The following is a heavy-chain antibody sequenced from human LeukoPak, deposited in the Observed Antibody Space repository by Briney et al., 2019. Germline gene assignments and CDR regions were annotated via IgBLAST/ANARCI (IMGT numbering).Heavy chain of an antibody. CDR3: ASFYCSGGSCYRKDSGPIDY. CDR2: ISSSSSYI. CDR1: GFTFSSYS. V-gene: IGHV3-21*01. D-gene: IGHD2-15*01. Sequence: GGSLRLSCAASGFTFSSYSMNWVRQAPGKGLEWVSSISSSSSYIYYADSVKGRFTISGDNAKNSLYLQMNSLRAEDTAVYYCASFYCSGGSCYRKDSGPIDYWGQGTLVTVSS. J-gene: IGHJ4*02.